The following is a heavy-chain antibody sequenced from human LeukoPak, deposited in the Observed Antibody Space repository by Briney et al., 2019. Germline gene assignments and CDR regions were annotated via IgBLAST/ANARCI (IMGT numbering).Heavy chain of an antibody. Sequence: GGSLTHPCAASGFTFRSYAMSWVRQAPGKGLGWVLAISGSGTSTYYADSVKGRFTISRDNSKNTLYLQMNSLRAEDTAVYYCEGTYYYDSSDDYWGQGT. CDR2: ISGSGTST. D-gene: IGHD3-22*01. J-gene: IGHJ4*02. CDR3: EGTYYYDSSDDY. CDR1: GFTFRSYA. V-gene: IGHV3-23*01.